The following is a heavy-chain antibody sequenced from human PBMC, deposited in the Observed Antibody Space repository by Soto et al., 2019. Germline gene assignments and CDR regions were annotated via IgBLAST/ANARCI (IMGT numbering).Heavy chain of an antibody. CDR2: IYNRGST. J-gene: IGHJ6*02. V-gene: IGHV4-59*01. D-gene: IGHD7-27*01. Sequence: PSETLSLTCTVSGDSISGYYWSWIRQPPGKGLEWIGDIYNRGSTNYNPSLRSRVIISVDTSKNQFSLIVSSVTAADTAVYYCVKLGPGYYYGMDVWGQGTTVTVSS. CDR1: GDSISGYY. CDR3: VKLGPGYYYGMDV.